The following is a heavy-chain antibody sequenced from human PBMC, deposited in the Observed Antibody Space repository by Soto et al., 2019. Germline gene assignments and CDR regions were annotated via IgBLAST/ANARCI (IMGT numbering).Heavy chain of an antibody. CDR1: GYSFITYD. V-gene: IGHV1-8*01. J-gene: IGHJ6*02. CDR3: ARDPPIGVAARHIPPGGPYYYYGMDV. D-gene: IGHD6-6*01. Sequence: ASVKVSCKASGYSFITYDINWVRQAAGQGLEWMGRMNPTSGSTSCAQKFQGRLTMTRDTSTSTVYMELSSLRSEDTAVYYCARDPPIGVAARHIPPGGPYYYYGMDVWGQGTTVTVSS. CDR2: MNPTSGST.